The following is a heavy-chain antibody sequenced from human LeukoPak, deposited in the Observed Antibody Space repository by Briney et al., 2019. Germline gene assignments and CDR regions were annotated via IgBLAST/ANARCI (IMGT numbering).Heavy chain of an antibody. CDR2: ISYDGSNK. J-gene: IGHJ1*01. Sequence: GGSLRLSCAASGFTFSSYAMHWVRQAPGKGLEWVAVISYDGSNKYYADSVKGRFTISRDNSKNTLYLQMNSLRAEDTAVYYCATCRCPEAAFQHWDQGTLVTVSS. CDR1: GFTFSSYA. D-gene: IGHD6-19*01. CDR3: ATCRCPEAAFQH. V-gene: IGHV3-30*04.